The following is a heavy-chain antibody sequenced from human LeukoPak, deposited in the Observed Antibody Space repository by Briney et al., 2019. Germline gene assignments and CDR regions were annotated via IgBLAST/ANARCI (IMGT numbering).Heavy chain of an antibody. CDR2: ISAYNGNT. J-gene: IGHJ5*02. CDR1: GYTFTSYG. D-gene: IGHD1-26*01. Sequence: GASVKVSCKASGYTFTSYGISWVRQAPGQGLEWMGWISAYNGNTNCAQRLQGRVTMTTDTSTSTAYMELRSLRSDDTAVYYCARSYSGSHGSWFGPWGQGTLVTVSS. CDR3: ARSYSGSHGSWFGP. V-gene: IGHV1-18*01.